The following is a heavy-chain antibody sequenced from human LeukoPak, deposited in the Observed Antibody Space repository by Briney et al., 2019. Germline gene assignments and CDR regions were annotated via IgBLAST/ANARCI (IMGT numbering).Heavy chain of an antibody. V-gene: IGHV3-15*01. D-gene: IGHD6-19*01. CDR1: GFTFSNAW. CDR3: TSTRRQWLVHYYYYYGMDV. J-gene: IGHJ6*04. CDR2: IKSKTDGGTT. Sequence: GGSLRLSCAASGFTFSNAWMGWVRQAPGKGLEWVGRIKSKTDGGTTDYAAPVKGRFTISRDDSKNTLYLQMNSLKTEDTAVYYCTSTRRQWLVHYYYYYGMDVWGKGTTVTVSS.